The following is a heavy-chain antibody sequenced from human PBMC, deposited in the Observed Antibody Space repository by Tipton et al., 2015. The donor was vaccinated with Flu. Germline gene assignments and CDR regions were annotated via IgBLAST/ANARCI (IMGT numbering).Heavy chain of an antibody. CDR1: SGSISTYY. CDR3: ARVPVGARTVLADY. J-gene: IGHJ4*02. CDR2: VYYSGST. D-gene: IGHD1-26*01. Sequence: TLSLTCSVSSGSISTYYWSWIRQPPGKGLEWIGYVYYSGSTKYNPSLQSRVTISVDTSKNQFSLILSSVTAADTAVYYCARVPVGARTVLADYWGQGTLVTVSS. V-gene: IGHV4-59*01.